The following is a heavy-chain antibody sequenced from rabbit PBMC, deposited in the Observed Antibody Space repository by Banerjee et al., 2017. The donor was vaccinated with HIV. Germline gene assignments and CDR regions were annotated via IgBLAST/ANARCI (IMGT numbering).Heavy chain of an antibody. D-gene: IGHD6-1*01. CDR1: GFSFSTYY. CDR2: IYTGSGGYI. Sequence: QSLEESGGDLVKPGASLTLTCTASGFSFSTYYMCWVRQAPGKGLEWIGCIYTGSGGYIYYASWAKGRFTISKTSSTTVTLQMTSLTAADTATYFCASAGYAGYAGYGYAFNLWGPGTLVTVS. V-gene: IGHV1S40*01. J-gene: IGHJ4*01. CDR3: ASAGYAGYAGYGYAFNL.